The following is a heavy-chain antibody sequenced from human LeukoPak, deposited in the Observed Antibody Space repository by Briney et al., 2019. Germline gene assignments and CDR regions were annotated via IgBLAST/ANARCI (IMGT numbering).Heavy chain of an antibody. J-gene: IGHJ4*02. CDR3: ARHWGGSSWPLLY. CDR1: GYSFTSYW. CDR2: IYAGDSDT. D-gene: IGHD6-13*01. V-gene: IGHV5-51*01. Sequence: GESLKISCKGSGYSFTSYWIGWVRQMPGKGLEWMGIIYAGDSDTRYSPSFQGQVTISADKSISTAYLQWSDLKASDTAMYYCARHWGGSSWPLLYWGQGTLVTVSS.